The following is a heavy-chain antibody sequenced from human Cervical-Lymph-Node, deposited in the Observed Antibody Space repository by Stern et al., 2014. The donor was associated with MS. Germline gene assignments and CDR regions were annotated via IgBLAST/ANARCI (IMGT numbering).Heavy chain of an antibody. D-gene: IGHD3-22*01. CDR3: ARHQGGASSGYYSPFDY. Sequence: QVQLVESGPGLVKPSETLSLTCSVSGGSISSSSYYWGWIRQPPGKGLEYIGSIYYAGNTYYPPSLKSRVTISGDTSKNQFSLKLTSVTDADTAVYYCARHQGGASSGYYSPFDYWGQGTLVTVSS. J-gene: IGHJ4*02. CDR1: GGSISSSSYY. CDR2: IYYAGNT. V-gene: IGHV4-39*01.